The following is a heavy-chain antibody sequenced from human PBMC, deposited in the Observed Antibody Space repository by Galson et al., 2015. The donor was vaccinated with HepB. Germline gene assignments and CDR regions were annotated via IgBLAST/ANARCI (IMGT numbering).Heavy chain of an antibody. CDR1: GGSISTYY. J-gene: IGHJ5*02. CDR3: ARGDDILTGFYTGWFDP. D-gene: IGHD3-9*01. CDR2: IYSSGST. V-gene: IGHV4-59*01. Sequence: LSLTCTVSGGSISTYYWSWIRQSPGKGLEWIGYIYSSGSTNYNPSLKSRVAISVDTSKNQFSLRLSSVTAADTAVYYCARGDDILTGFYTGWFDPWGQGTLVTVSS.